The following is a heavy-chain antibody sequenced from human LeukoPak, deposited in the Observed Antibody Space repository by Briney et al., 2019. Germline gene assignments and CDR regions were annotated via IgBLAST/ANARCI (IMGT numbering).Heavy chain of an antibody. CDR1: GYTFTSYY. D-gene: IGHD6-19*01. CDR2: INPSGGST. J-gene: IGHJ6*02. V-gene: IGHV1-46*01. Sequence: ASVKVSCKASGYTFTSYYMHWVRQAPGQGLEWMGIINPSGGSTSYAQKFQGRVTMTRDTSISTAYMELSRLRSDDTAVYYCARYRAVAGTYYYGMDVWGQGTTVTVSS. CDR3: ARYRAVAGTYYYGMDV.